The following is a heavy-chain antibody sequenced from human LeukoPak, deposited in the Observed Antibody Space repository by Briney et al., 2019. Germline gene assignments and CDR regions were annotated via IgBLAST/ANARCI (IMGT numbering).Heavy chain of an antibody. D-gene: IGHD1-26*01. Sequence: ASVKVSCKVSGYTLTELSMHWVRQAPGKGLEWMGGFDPEDGETIYAQKFQGRVTMTEDTSTDTAYMELSSLRSEDTAVYYCATGDSGSPDIDYWGQGTLVTVSS. CDR3: ATGDSGSPDIDY. V-gene: IGHV1-24*01. CDR2: FDPEDGET. J-gene: IGHJ4*02. CDR1: GYTLTELS.